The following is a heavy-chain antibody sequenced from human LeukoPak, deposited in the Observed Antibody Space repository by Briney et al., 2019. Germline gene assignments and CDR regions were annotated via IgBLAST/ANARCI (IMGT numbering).Heavy chain of an antibody. V-gene: IGHV3-74*01. D-gene: IGHD4-17*01. J-gene: IGHJ4*02. CDR3: ARVGARQILEY. CDR2: IYGDGSFT. CDR1: GFTFSNFW. Sequence: PGGSLRLSCAASGFTFSNFWMHWVRQAPGKGLVWVALIYGDGSFTRYADSVKGRFTISRDNAKNSLYLQMNSLRAEDTAVYYCARVGARQILEYWGQGTLVTVSS.